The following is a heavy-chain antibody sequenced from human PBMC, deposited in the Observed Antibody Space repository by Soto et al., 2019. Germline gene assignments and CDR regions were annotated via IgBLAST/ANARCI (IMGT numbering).Heavy chain of an antibody. CDR1: GGSISSRNYY. D-gene: IGHD3-22*01. CDR3: ARTITMVVVGQGGAFDI. V-gene: IGHV4-39*01. CDR2: IYYSGST. Sequence: QLQLQESGPGLVKPSETLSLTCTVSGGSISSRNYYWGWIRQPPGKGLEWIGRIYYSGSTYYNPSLKSRVTISVDTSETQFSLKLTSVTATDTAVYYCARTITMVVVGQGGAFDIWGQGTMVTVSS. J-gene: IGHJ3*02.